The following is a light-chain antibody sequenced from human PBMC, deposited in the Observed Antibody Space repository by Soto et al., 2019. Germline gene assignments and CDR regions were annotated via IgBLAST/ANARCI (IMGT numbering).Light chain of an antibody. CDR1: SSDVGGYNY. V-gene: IGLV2-11*01. Sequence: QSALTQPRSVSGSPGQSVTISCTGTSSDVGGYNYVSWYQQHPGKAPKLMIYDVSKRPSGVPDRLSGSKSGNTASLTISGLQAEDEDDYYCCSYAGSYTFVFGTGTKLTVL. J-gene: IGLJ1*01. CDR3: CSYAGSYTFV. CDR2: DVS.